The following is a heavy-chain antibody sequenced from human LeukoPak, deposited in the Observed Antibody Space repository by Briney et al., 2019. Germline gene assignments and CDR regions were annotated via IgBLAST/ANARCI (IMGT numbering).Heavy chain of an antibody. D-gene: IGHD1-26*01. CDR1: GYSISSGYY. Sequence: SETLSLTCTVSGYSISSGYYWGWIRQPPGKGLEWIGSIYHSGSTYYNPSLKSQVTISVDTSKNQFSLKLSSVTAADTAVYYCARSYLWELLGVAFDLWGQGTVVTVSS. V-gene: IGHV4-38-2*02. CDR2: IYHSGST. J-gene: IGHJ3*01. CDR3: ARSYLWELLGVAFDL.